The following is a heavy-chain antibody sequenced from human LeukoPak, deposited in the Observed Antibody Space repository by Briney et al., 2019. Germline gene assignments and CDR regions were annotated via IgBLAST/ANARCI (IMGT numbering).Heavy chain of an antibody. D-gene: IGHD6-13*01. CDR3: ASSKQQLSSGDY. V-gene: IGHV3-20*04. J-gene: IGHJ4*02. Sequence: PGGSLRLSCAASGFTFDDYGMSWVRQAPGKGLEWVSGINWNGGSTGYADSVKGRFTISRDNAKNSLYLQMNRLRSDDTAVYYCASSKQQLSSGDYWGQGTLVTVSS. CDR1: GFTFDDYG. CDR2: INWNGGST.